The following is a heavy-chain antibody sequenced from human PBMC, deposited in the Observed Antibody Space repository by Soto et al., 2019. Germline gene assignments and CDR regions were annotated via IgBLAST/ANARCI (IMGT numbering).Heavy chain of an antibody. CDR1: GFTFDDYA. V-gene: IGHV3-9*01. CDR2: ISWNSGSI. Sequence: EVQLVESGGGLVQPGRSLRLSCAASGFTFDDYAMHWVRQAPGKGLEWVSGISWNSGSIGYADSVKGRFTISRDNAKNSLYLQMKSLRAEDTALYYCEKVAPIAARLGAFDIWGKGTMVTVSS. D-gene: IGHD6-6*01. CDR3: EKVAPIAARLGAFDI. J-gene: IGHJ3*02.